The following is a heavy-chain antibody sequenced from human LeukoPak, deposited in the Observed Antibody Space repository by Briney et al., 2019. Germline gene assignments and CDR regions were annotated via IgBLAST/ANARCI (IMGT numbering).Heavy chain of an antibody. CDR2: IHPNNGKT. Sequence: VASVKVSCKASGYTFTSYYMHWVRQAPGQGLEWMGWIHPNNGKTNYAQKFRGRVTMTTDTSITTTYMELSGLTSDDTAMYYCARHSSNWFDPWGQGTLVTVSS. CDR1: GYTFTSYY. CDR3: ARHSSNWFDP. V-gene: IGHV1-2*02. J-gene: IGHJ5*02.